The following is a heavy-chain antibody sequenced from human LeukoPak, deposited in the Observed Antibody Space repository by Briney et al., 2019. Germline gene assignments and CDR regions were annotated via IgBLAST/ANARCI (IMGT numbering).Heavy chain of an antibody. CDR1: GFTFSTYW. D-gene: IGHD3-10*01. J-gene: IGHJ4*02. CDR3: AKGRYYPKDFFDY. V-gene: IGHV3-30*18. Sequence: GGSLRLSCTASGFTFSTYWMSWVRQAPGKGLEWVAVISYDGTNKYYADSVKGRFNISRDNSKNTVYLQMNSLRAEDTAVYYCAKGRYYPKDFFDYWGQGTLVTVSS. CDR2: ISYDGTNK.